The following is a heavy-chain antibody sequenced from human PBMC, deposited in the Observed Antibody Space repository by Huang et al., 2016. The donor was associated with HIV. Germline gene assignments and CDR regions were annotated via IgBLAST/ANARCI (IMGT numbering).Heavy chain of an antibody. CDR2: ISYDGSNK. Sequence: QVQLVESGGGVVQPGRSLRLSCAASGFIFSNYGMHWVRQDPGKVLVWVALISYDGSNKYYTDSVKGRFSITRDNSKNTLYLQMNSLRAEDTAVYYCALKGDSSGWEYFRHWGQGTLVTVSS. CDR3: ALKGDSSGWEYFRH. CDR1: GFIFSNYG. V-gene: IGHV3-30*03. J-gene: IGHJ1*01. D-gene: IGHD6-19*01.